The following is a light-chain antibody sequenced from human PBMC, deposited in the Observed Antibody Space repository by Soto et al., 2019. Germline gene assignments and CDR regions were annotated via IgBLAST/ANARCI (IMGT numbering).Light chain of an antibody. CDR1: QSLLYSSSNKNY. V-gene: IGKV4-1*01. J-gene: IGKJ5*01. CDR2: WAS. Sequence: VMSRSPDPLAVSLGERVTINCKSSQSLLYSSSNKNYLAWYQQKPGQPPRLLIYWASTRESGVPDRFSGSGSGTDFTLTISSLQAEDVAVYYCQQYYSSITFGQGTRLEIK. CDR3: QQYYSSIT.